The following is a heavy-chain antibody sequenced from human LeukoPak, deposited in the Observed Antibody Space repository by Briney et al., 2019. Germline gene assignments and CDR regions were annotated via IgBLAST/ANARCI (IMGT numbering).Heavy chain of an antibody. J-gene: IGHJ4*02. CDR2: INGGDGRT. Sequence: GGSLRLSCAASGFTFNNYVMHWVRQAPGKGLEWVSLINGGDGRTYYADSVKGRFTISRDNSKNSLYLQMNGLRTEDTAMYFCVKDVARNGYNYFDCWGQGTLVTVSS. D-gene: IGHD5-24*01. CDR1: GFTFNNYV. CDR3: VKDVARNGYNYFDC. V-gene: IGHV3-43*02.